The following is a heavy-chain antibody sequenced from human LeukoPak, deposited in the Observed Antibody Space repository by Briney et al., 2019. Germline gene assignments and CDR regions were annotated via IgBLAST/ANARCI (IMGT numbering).Heavy chain of an antibody. CDR2: INPNSGGT. J-gene: IGHJ4*02. D-gene: IGHD3-22*01. CDR3: AREAGITMIVVPHFDY. CDR1: GYTFTGYY. Sequence: ASVKVSCKASGYTFTGYYMHWVRQAPGQGLEWMGWINPNSGGTNYAQKFQGRVTMTRDTSISTAYTELSRLRSDDTAVYYCAREAGITMIVVPHFDYWGQGTLVTVSS. V-gene: IGHV1-2*02.